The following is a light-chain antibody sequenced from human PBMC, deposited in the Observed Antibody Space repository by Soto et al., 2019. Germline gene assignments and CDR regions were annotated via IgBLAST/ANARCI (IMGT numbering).Light chain of an antibody. CDR3: QHYNNYSG. CDR1: QSIGNW. CDR2: KAS. J-gene: IGKJ2*03. V-gene: IGKV1-5*03. Sequence: DIQMTQSPSTLSASVGDRVTFTCRACQSIGNWLAWYQQKPGKAPKLLIYKASNLESGVPSRFSGSGSGTEFTLTISNLQPDDFATYYCQHYNNYSGFGQGTKLEIK.